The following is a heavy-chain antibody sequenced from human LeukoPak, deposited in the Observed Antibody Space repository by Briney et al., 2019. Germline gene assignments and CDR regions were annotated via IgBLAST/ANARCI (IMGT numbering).Heavy chain of an antibody. CDR1: GYTFISYA. Sequence: ASVKVSCKASGYTFISYAMNWVRQAPGQRLEWMGWINAGNGNTKYSQKFQGSVTITKDTSANTAYMELTSLRSEDTAVYYCARARDGSSFFDYWGQGTLVTVSS. D-gene: IGHD6-13*01. CDR2: INAGNGNT. V-gene: IGHV1-3*01. CDR3: ARARDGSSFFDY. J-gene: IGHJ4*02.